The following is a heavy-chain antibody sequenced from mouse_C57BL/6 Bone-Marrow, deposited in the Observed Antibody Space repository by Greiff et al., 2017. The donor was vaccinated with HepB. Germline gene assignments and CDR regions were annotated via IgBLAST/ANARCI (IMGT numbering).Heavy chain of an antibody. CDR2: IWSGGST. V-gene: IGHV2-2*01. D-gene: IGHD2-5*01. J-gene: IGHJ3*01. CDR3: ARNYYSNSAFAY. CDR1: GFSLTSYG. Sequence: VMLVESGPGLVQPSQSLSITCTVSGFSLTSYGVHWVRQSPGKGLEWLGVIWSGGSTDYNAAFISRLSISKDNSKSQVFFKMNSLQADDTAIYYCARNYYSNSAFAYWGQGTLVTVSA.